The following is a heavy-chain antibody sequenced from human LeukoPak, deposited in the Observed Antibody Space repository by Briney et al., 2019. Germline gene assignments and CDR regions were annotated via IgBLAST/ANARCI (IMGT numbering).Heavy chain of an antibody. Sequence: SETLSLTCTVSGGSISSSGYYWGWIRQPPGKGLEWIGSIYYSGSTYYNPSLKRRVTISVDTSKNQFSLKLSSVTAADTAVYYCARWLQPTGYMDVWGKGTTVTVSS. CDR3: ARWLQPTGYMDV. D-gene: IGHD5-24*01. V-gene: IGHV4-39*07. J-gene: IGHJ6*03. CDR1: GGSISSSGYY. CDR2: IYYSGST.